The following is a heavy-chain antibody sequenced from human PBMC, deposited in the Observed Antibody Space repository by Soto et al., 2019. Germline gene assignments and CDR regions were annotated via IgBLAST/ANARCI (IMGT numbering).Heavy chain of an antibody. J-gene: IGHJ5*02. V-gene: IGHV4-39*01. D-gene: IGHD3-16*01. CDR1: GGSISSSSYY. Sequence: SETLSLTCTVSGGSISSSSYYWGWIRQPPGKGLEWIGSIYYSGSTYYNPSLKSRVTISVDTSKNQFSLKLSSVTAADTAVYYCARHVGGENIFWFDPWGQGTLVTVSS. CDR2: IYYSGST. CDR3: ARHVGGENIFWFDP.